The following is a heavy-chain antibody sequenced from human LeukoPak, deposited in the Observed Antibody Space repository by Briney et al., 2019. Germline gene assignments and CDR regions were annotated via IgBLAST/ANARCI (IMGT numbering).Heavy chain of an antibody. Sequence: SETLSLTCTVSGYSISSGYYWGWIRQPPGKGLEWIGSIYHSGSTYYNPSLKSRVTISVDTSKNQFSLKLSSVTAADTAVYYCARETYSSRYFDYWGQGTLVTVSS. CDR2: IYHSGST. D-gene: IGHD6-13*01. CDR3: ARETYSSRYFDY. CDR1: GYSISSGYY. V-gene: IGHV4-38-2*02. J-gene: IGHJ4*02.